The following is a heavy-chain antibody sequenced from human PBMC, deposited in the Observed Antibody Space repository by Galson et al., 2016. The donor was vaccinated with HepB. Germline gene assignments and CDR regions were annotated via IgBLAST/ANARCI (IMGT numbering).Heavy chain of an antibody. D-gene: IGHD1-14*01. Sequence: SLRLSCAASGFTFSSYGMHWVRQAPGKGLEWVAAISYDGSLKYYPGSVKGRFTISRENAKNSLYLQMNSLRDEDTAVYYCARDGGGTGGYYYYAMDVWGQGTTVTVSS. CDR1: GFTFSSYG. CDR3: ARDGGGTGGYYYYAMDV. J-gene: IGHJ6*02. V-gene: IGHV3-30*03. CDR2: ISYDGSLK.